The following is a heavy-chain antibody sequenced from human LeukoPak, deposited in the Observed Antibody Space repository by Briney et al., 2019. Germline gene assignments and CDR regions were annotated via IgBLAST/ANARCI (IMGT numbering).Heavy chain of an antibody. D-gene: IGHD2-2*02. J-gene: IGHJ6*03. V-gene: IGHV1-69*05. CDR3: ARVPEYCSSTSCYTGSYYYMDV. Sequence: GASVKVSCKASGGTFSSYAISWVRQAPGQGLEWMGGIIPIFGTANYAQKFQGRVTITTDESTSTAYMELSSLRSEDTAVYYCARVPEYCSSTSCYTGSYYYMDVWGKGTTVTVSS. CDR1: GGTFSSYA. CDR2: IIPIFGTA.